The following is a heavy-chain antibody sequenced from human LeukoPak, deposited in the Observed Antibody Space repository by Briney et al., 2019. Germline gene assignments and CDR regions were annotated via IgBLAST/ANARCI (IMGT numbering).Heavy chain of an antibody. V-gene: IGHV4-34*01. CDR2: INHSVST. Sequence: SETLSLTCAVYGGSFSGYYWSWIRQPPGKGLEWIGEINHSVSTNYNPSLKSRVTISLETSKNPSSLKLSSVTAADTAVYYCARTGDAFDIWGQGTMVTVSS. J-gene: IGHJ3*02. CDR1: GGSFSGYY. CDR3: ARTGDAFDI.